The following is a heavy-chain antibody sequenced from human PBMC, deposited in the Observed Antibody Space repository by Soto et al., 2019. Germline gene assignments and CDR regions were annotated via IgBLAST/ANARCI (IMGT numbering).Heavy chain of an antibody. Sequence: SETLSLTCTVSGGSISSGDYYWSWIRQPPGKGLEWIGYIYYSGSTYYNPSLKSRVTISVDTSKNQFSLKLSSVTAADTAVYYCARGNTAMVTVDYWGQGTQVTVSS. V-gene: IGHV4-30-4*01. CDR1: GGSISSGDYY. CDR2: IYYSGST. D-gene: IGHD5-18*01. CDR3: ARGNTAMVTVDY. J-gene: IGHJ4*02.